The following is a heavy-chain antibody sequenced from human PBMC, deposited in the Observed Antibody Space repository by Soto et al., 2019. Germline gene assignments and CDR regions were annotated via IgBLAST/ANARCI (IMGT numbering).Heavy chain of an antibody. D-gene: IGHD6-25*01. J-gene: IGHJ6*02. Sequence: GGSLRLSCAASGFTFRVYGMNWVRQAPGKGLEWVANIKQDGSEKYYVDSVKGRFTISRDNAKNSLFLQVNSLRAEDTAVYYCARAAAYHYGLDVWGRGTTVTVSS. V-gene: IGHV3-7*01. CDR1: GFTFRVYG. CDR2: IKQDGSEK. CDR3: ARAAAYHYGLDV.